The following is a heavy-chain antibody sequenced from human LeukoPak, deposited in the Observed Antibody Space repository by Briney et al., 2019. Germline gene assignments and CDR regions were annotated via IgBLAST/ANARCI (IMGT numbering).Heavy chain of an antibody. V-gene: IGHV3-48*04. J-gene: IGHJ4*02. CDR2: ISSSSSTI. Sequence: GGSLRLSCAASGFTFSSYSMDWVRQAPGKGLEWVSYISSSSSTIYYADSVKGRFTISRDNAKNSLYLQMNSLRAEDTAVYYCARAPYYYDSSAFDYWGQGTLVTVSS. CDR1: GFTFSSYS. CDR3: ARAPYYYDSSAFDY. D-gene: IGHD3-22*01.